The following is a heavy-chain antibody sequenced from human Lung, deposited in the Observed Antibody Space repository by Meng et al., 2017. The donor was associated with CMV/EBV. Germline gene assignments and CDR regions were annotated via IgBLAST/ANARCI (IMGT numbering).Heavy chain of an antibody. V-gene: IGHV3-48*04. CDR2: ISSSSSTI. Sequence: GGSLRLSCAASGFTFSSYTMNWVRQAPGKGLEWVSYISSSSSTIYYADSVKGRFTISRDNAKNSLYLQMNSLRAEDTAVYYCARGGGSYSGDYWGQGTVVTGSS. CDR1: GFTFSSYT. J-gene: IGHJ4*02. D-gene: IGHD1-26*01. CDR3: ARGGGSYSGDY.